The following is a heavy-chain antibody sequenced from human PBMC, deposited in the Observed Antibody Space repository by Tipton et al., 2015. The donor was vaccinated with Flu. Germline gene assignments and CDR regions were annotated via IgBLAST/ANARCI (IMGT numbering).Heavy chain of an antibody. CDR3: ARSGSYHHYYFDL. D-gene: IGHD1-26*01. CDR1: GDSIRSYY. CDR2: IYPSGNT. V-gene: IGHV4-4*07. Sequence: TLSLTCTVSGDSIRSYYWSWIRQPAGKGLEWIGRIYPSGNTNYNPSLQSRVTMSVDTSRNQFSLSLTSVTAADAAIYYCARSGSYHHYYFDLWGRGTLVSVSS. J-gene: IGHJ2*01.